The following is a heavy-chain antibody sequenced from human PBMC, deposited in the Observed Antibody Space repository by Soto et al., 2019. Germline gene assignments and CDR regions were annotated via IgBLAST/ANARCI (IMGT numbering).Heavy chain of an antibody. J-gene: IGHJ4*02. CDR2: IIPILGPA. V-gene: IGHV1-69*06. CDR3: ASAAKRDFDY. CDR1: GGTFNTFA. Sequence: QVHLVQAGAEVKKPGSSFNVSCKVSGGTFNTFAVSWVRQAPGQGFEWLGGIIPILGPAFYAQKFQGRVTITEDKSTSTAYLELTSLTSEDTAVYYCASAAKRDFDYGGQGTLVTVSS.